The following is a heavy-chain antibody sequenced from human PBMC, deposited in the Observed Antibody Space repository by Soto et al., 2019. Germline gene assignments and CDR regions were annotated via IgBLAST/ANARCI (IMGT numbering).Heavy chain of an antibody. D-gene: IGHD4-17*01. CDR1: GGTFSSYA. V-gene: IGHV1-69*13. Sequence: SVKVSCKASGGTFSSYAISWVRQAPGQGLEWMGGIIPIFGTANYAQKFQGRVTITADESTSTAYMELSSLRSEDTAVYYCARYAQTTVTTGYYYGMDVWGQGTTVTVSS. CDR2: IIPIFGTA. J-gene: IGHJ6*02. CDR3: ARYAQTTVTTGYYYGMDV.